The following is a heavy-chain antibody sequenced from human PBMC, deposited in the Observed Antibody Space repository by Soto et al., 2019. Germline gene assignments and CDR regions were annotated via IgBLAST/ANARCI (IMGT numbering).Heavy chain of an antibody. CDR3: ARDSSPSDHFDY. CDR1: GGSISSGGYS. Sequence: PSETLSLTCAVSGGSISSGGYSWSWIRQPPGKGLEWIGYIYHSGSTYYNPSLKSRVTISVDRSKNQFSLKLSSVTAADTAVYYCARDSSPSDHFDYWGQGTLVTVSS. J-gene: IGHJ4*02. D-gene: IGHD6-6*01. CDR2: IYHSGST. V-gene: IGHV4-30-2*01.